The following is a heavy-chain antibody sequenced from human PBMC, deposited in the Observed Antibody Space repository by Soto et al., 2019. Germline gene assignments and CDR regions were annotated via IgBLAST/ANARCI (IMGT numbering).Heavy chain of an antibody. V-gene: IGHV3-23*01. Sequence: GGSLRLSCAASGFSFSSYAMSWVRQAPGKGLEWVSAISGSGGSTYYADSVKGRFTISRDNSKNTLYLQMNSLRAEDTAVYYCAKQAAHYYYYYMDVWGKGTTVTVSS. D-gene: IGHD6-13*01. J-gene: IGHJ6*03. CDR3: AKQAAHYYYYYMDV. CDR2: ISGSGGST. CDR1: GFSFSSYA.